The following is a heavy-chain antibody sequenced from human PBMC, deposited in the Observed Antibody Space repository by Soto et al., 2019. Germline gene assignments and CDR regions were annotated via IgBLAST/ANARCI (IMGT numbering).Heavy chain of an antibody. CDR2: ISFDGSEK. J-gene: IGHJ3*02. D-gene: IGHD1-26*01. CDR1: GFTFSIYG. Sequence: QVQLVESGGGVVQPGRSLRLSCAASGFTFSIYGMHWVRHAPGKGLEWVAMISFDGSEKYYTDSVQCRFHISRDSSKTTMYLQMDSLSVEDTAVYYCARDRRLYYSDAFDIWGQGTTVTVSS. V-gene: IGHV3-30*03. CDR3: ARDRRLYYSDAFDI.